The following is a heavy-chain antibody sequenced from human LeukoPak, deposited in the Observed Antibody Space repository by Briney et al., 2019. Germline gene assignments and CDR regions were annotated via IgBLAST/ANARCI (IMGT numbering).Heavy chain of an antibody. Sequence: PSETLSLTCTVSGDSISGYYWTWIRQPPGNGLEWIGYVYHTGHTHYSPSLKSRVTVSLDTSRNQVSLKLSSVTAADTAVYYCARHRFGHLFDYWGQGTLVIVSS. CDR3: ARHRFGHLFDY. J-gene: IGHJ4*02. CDR2: VYHTGHT. CDR1: GDSISGYY. D-gene: IGHD3-16*01. V-gene: IGHV4-59*01.